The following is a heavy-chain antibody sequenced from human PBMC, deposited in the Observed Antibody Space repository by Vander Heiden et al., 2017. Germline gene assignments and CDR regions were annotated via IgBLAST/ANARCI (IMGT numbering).Heavy chain of an antibody. J-gene: IGHJ6*02. CDR3: ARVRVPRSGMDV. D-gene: IGHD3-10*01. Sequence: QVQLVESGGGVVQPGRSLRLSCAASGFTFSSYGMHWVRQAPGKGLEWVAVIWYDESNKYYVDSVKGRFTISRDNSKNTLYLQMNSLRAEDTAVYYCARVRVPRSGMDVWCQGTTVTVSS. CDR2: IWYDESNK. CDR1: GFTFSSYG. V-gene: IGHV3-33*01.